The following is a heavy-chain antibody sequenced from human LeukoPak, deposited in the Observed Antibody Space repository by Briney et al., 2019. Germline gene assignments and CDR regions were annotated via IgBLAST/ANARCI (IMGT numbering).Heavy chain of an antibody. CDR2: IIPIFGTA. D-gene: IGHD3-22*01. V-gene: IGHV1-69*06. Sequence: ASVKVSCKASGGTFSSYAISWVRQAPGQGLEWMGGIIPIFGTANYAQKFQGRVTITADKSTSTAYMELSSLRSEDTAVYYCARHSGYYNDYYYYYYMDVWGKGTTVTVSS. J-gene: IGHJ6*03. CDR3: ARHSGYYNDYYYYYYMDV. CDR1: GGTFSSYA.